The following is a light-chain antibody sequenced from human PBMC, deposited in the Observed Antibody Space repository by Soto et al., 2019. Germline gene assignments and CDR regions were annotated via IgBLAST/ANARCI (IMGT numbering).Light chain of an antibody. Sequence: DIQMTQSPSSLSASVGDRVTITCRASQIIGSYLNWYQQKPGKAPELLIYITTSVKSGDPSRFSGSGSGTDFTLTISSLQPEDFATYYCQQGSSLPFTFGPGTKVDIK. V-gene: IGKV1-39*01. CDR2: ITT. CDR1: QIIGSY. J-gene: IGKJ3*01. CDR3: QQGSSLPFT.